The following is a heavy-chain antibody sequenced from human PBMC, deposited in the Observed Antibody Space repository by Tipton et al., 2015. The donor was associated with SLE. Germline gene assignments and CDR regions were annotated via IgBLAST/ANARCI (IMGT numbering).Heavy chain of an antibody. D-gene: IGHD2-15*01. CDR1: GDSVGTNY. J-gene: IGHJ4*02. CDR2: LYGSGSPT. Sequence: TLSLTCTVSGDSVGTNYWNWIRQPAGKGLEWIGRLYGSGSPTHYNPSLEGRVTVSVDTSQNQVSLKLTSVTAADTAVYYCARGSVVADDYWGQGTLVTVSS. CDR3: ARGSVVADDY. V-gene: IGHV4-4*07.